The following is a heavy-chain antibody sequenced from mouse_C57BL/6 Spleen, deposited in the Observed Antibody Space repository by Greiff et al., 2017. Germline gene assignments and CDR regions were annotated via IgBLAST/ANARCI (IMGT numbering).Heavy chain of an antibody. Sequence: QVHVKQPGAELVKPGASVKLSCKASGYTFTSYWMHWVKQRPGQGLEWIGMIHPNSGSTNYNEKFKSKATLTVDKSSSTAYMQLSSLTSEDSAVYDCARSDYGSSYEFAYWGKGTLVTVSA. J-gene: IGHJ3*01. CDR1: GYTFTSYW. CDR3: ARSDYGSSYEFAY. V-gene: IGHV1-64*01. D-gene: IGHD1-1*01. CDR2: IHPNSGST.